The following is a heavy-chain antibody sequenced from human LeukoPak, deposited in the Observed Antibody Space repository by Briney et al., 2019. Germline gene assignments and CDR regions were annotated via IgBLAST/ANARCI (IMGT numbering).Heavy chain of an antibody. D-gene: IGHD2-2*01. J-gene: IGHJ2*01. CDR3: VVILVPGGVWHFDL. V-gene: IGHV3-33*03. CDR1: GLTFRNYG. Sequence: GPPLRLSCVASGLTFRNYGFHWVRQAPGKGLEWVAIIYSGGGTTKYYAESLKDRFTITRDDSRDTLYLQMNSLRAEDTAVYYCVVILVPGGVWHFDLWGRGTLVTVSS. CDR2: IYSGGGTTK.